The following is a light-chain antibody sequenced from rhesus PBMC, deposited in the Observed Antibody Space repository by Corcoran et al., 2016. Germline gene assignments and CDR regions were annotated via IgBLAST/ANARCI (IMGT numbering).Light chain of an antibody. V-gene: IGKV1-22*01. CDR1: QSISSW. CDR3: LQYNSSPFT. CDR2: KAS. Sequence: DIQMTQSPSSLSASVGDTVTITCRASQSISSWLDWYQQKPWKALKLLIYKASSLQSGVPSRFSGSGSGTDFTLTINSLQPEDFATYYCLQYNSSPFTFGPGTKLDIK. J-gene: IGKJ3*01.